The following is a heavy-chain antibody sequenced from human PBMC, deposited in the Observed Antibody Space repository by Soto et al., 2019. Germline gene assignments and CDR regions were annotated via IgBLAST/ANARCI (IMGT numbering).Heavy chain of an antibody. CDR3: ASHCFSGCPGGAFDI. J-gene: IGHJ3*02. CDR2: ISSSSSYI. Sequence: EVQLVESGGGLVKPGGSLRLSCAASGFTFSSYSMNWVRQAPGKGLEWVSSISSSSSYIYYADSVKGRFTISRDNAKNSLYLQMNSLRAEDTAVYYCASHCFSGCPGGAFDIWGQGTMVTVSS. V-gene: IGHV3-21*01. D-gene: IGHD6-19*01. CDR1: GFTFSSYS.